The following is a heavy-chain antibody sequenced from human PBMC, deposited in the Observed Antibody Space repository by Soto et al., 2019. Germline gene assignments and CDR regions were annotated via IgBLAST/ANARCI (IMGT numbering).Heavy chain of an antibody. D-gene: IGHD1-26*01. CDR1: GYTFTSYD. CDR3: ARGERGGSYVDP. Sequence: QVQLVQSGAEVTKPGASVKVSCKASGYTFTSYDVNWVRQATGQGLEWMGWMNPNSGNTGYSQKFQGRVSMTRDTSLRTAYMELSSLRSDDTAVYYCARGERGGSYVDPWGQGTLVTVSS. J-gene: IGHJ5*02. CDR2: MNPNSGNT. V-gene: IGHV1-8*01.